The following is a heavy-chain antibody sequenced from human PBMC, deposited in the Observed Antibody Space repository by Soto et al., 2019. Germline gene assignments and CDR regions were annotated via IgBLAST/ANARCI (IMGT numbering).Heavy chain of an antibody. V-gene: IGHV1-18*01. J-gene: IGHJ4*02. D-gene: IGHD3-3*01. CDR3: ARVVSEDFWSGYYIGEFDY. CDR1: GYTFTSYG. Sequence: GASVKVSCKASGYTFTSYGISWVRQAPGQGLEWMGWISAYNGNTNYAQKLQGRVTMTTDTSTSTAYMELRSLRSDDTAVYYCARVVSEDFWSGYYIGEFDYWGQGTLVTVSS. CDR2: ISAYNGNT.